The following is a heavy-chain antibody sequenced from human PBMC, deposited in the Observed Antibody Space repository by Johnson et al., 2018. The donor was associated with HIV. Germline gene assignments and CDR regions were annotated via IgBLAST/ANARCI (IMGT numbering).Heavy chain of an antibody. CDR3: ANGGIAARPGAFDI. CDR1: GFTFDDYA. V-gene: IGHV3-9*01. CDR2: ISWNSGSI. Sequence: VQLVESGGCLVQPGRSLRLSCAASGFTFDDYAMHWVRQAPGKGLEWVSGISWNSGSIGYADSVKGRFTISRDNAKNSLYLQMNSLRAEDTALYYCANGGIAARPGAFDIWGQGTMVTVSS. J-gene: IGHJ3*02. D-gene: IGHD6-6*01.